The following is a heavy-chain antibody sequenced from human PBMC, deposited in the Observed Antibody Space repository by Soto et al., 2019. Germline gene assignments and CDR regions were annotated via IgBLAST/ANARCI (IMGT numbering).Heavy chain of an antibody. D-gene: IGHD3-9*01. CDR2: IIPNFGTA. J-gene: IGHJ3*01. CDR1: GDTFSSYA. Sequence: ASVKVYCKASGDTFSSYAIIWVRKATGQKHEWKGGIIPNFGTANYAQNFQVRVTISAVESTSTVYMELSSLRSYDTAVYYCARYLPVYYFDILTGSPYADAFDFWGQGTMVTVSS. CDR3: ARYLPVYYFDILTGSPYADAFDF. V-gene: IGHV1-69*13.